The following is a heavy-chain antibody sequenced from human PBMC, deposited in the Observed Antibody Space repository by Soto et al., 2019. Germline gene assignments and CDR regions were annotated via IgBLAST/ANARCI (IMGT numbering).Heavy chain of an antibody. CDR3: ASRDPGTSVDY. V-gene: IGHV4-4*02. Sequence: SETLSLTCAVSGGSFTSNNWWTWVRQPPGQGLEWIGEIYRTGSTNYNPSLKSRVTILLDKSENQFSLKVTSLTVADTAVYYCASRDPGTSVDYWGQGTLVTVSS. D-gene: IGHD1-7*01. CDR1: GGSFTSNNW. J-gene: IGHJ4*02. CDR2: IYRTGST.